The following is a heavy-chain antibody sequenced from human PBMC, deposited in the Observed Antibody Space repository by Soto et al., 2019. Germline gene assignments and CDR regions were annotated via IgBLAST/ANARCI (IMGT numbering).Heavy chain of an antibody. CDR3: ARDPPDDSSGYFSLDY. J-gene: IGHJ4*02. CDR2: IWSEGGNK. V-gene: IGHV3-33*01. D-gene: IGHD3-22*01. CDR1: GFTFGSYG. Sequence: QVELVESGGVVVQPGRSLRLSCAASGFTFGSYGMHWVRQAPGKGLEWVAVIWSEGGNKYYADSVKGRFTISRDNFRNTLYLQMNSLRAADTAVYYCARDPPDDSSGYFSLDYWGQGTLVTVSS.